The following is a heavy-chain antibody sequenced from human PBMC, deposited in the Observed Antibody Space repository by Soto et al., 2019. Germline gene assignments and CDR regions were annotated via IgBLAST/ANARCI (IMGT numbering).Heavy chain of an antibody. CDR1: GGSFSGYY. V-gene: IGHV4-34*01. D-gene: IGHD4-4*01. CDR2: INHSGST. CDR3: ARITVTLNSSDP. J-gene: IGHJ5*02. Sequence: SETLSLTCAVYGGSFSGYYWSWIRQPPGKGLEWIGEINHSGSTNYNPSLKSRVTISVDTSKNQFSLKLSSVTAADTAVYYCARITVTLNSSDPWGQVPLVTVSS.